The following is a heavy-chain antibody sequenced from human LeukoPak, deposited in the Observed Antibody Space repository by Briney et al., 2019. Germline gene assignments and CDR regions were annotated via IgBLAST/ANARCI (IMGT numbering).Heavy chain of an antibody. V-gene: IGHV3-21*06. D-gene: IGHD6-13*01. CDR3: ARDYYGSSRHAFDI. Sequence: GGSLRLSCAASGFIFSSNTMNWVRQAPGKGLEWVSSISSSSSYIYYADSMKGRFTISRDNAKNSLYLQLNSLRADDTAMYYCARDYYGSSRHAFDIWGQGTMVTVST. CDR1: GFIFSSNT. J-gene: IGHJ3*02. CDR2: ISSSSSYI.